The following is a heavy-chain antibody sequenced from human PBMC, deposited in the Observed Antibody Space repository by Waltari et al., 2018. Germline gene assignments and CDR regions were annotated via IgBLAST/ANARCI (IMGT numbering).Heavy chain of an antibody. V-gene: IGHV6-1*01. J-gene: IGHJ4*02. Sequence: RLSPSRGLEWLGRTYYRSKWFYDYAVSVKSRITINPDTSKNQFSLHLNSVAPEDTAVYYCAREYSSSFDYWGQGTLVSVSS. CDR2: TYYRSKWFY. D-gene: IGHD6-6*01. CDR3: AREYSSSFDY.